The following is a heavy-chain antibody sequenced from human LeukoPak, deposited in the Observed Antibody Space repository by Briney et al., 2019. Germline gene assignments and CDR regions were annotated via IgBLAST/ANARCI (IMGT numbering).Heavy chain of an antibody. CDR1: GGSISSYY. Sequence: MSSETLSLTCTVSGGSISSYYWNWLRQPAGKELEWIGRIYASGSTNYNPSLKSRVTMSVDTSKNQFSLKLSSVTAADTAVYYCARASGYYYMDVWGKGTTVTISS. CDR2: IYASGST. D-gene: IGHD1-26*01. CDR3: ARASGYYYMDV. V-gene: IGHV4-4*07. J-gene: IGHJ6*03.